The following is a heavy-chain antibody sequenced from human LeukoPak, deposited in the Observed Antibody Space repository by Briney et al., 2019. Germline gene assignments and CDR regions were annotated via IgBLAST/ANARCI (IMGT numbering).Heavy chain of an antibody. Sequence: SETLSLTCTVSGGSISSYYWSWIRQPPGKGLEWIGDIYYSGSTNYNPSLKSRVTISVDTSKNQFSLKLSSVTAADTAVYYCARDRYYFDYWGQGTLVTVSS. V-gene: IGHV4-59*01. CDR3: ARDRYYFDY. CDR2: IYYSGST. CDR1: GGSISSYY. J-gene: IGHJ4*02.